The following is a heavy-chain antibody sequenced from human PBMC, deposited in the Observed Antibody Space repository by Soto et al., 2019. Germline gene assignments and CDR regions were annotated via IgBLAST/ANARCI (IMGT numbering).Heavy chain of an antibody. CDR1: GFTLSTYS. CDR3: VTSGFDY. Sequence: GGSLRLSCSDSGFTLSTYSMNWVRQAPGKGLEWVSYISRSASTIYYADSVKGRFTISRDNAENSLYLQLNSLRDEDTAVYYCVTSGFDYWGQGTLVTVSS. D-gene: IGHD3-10*01. CDR2: ISRSASTI. J-gene: IGHJ4*02. V-gene: IGHV3-48*02.